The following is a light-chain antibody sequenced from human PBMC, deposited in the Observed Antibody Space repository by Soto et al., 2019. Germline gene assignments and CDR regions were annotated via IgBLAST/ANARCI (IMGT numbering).Light chain of an antibody. CDR2: DAS. CDR3: QQRSNWPPVFP. V-gene: IGKV3-11*01. J-gene: IGKJ5*01. Sequence: EIVLTQSPATLSLSPGERATLSCRASQSFSSYLAWYQQKPGQAPRLLIYDASKRATGIPARFSGRGSGTDFTLSICSLEPEDFAVYYCQQRSNWPPVFPFGQGTRLETK. CDR1: QSFSSY.